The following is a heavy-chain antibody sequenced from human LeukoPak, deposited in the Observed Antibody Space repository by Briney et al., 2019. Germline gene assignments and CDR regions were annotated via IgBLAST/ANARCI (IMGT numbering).Heavy chain of an antibody. CDR3: ARLKDHFDY. Sequence: ASVKVSCKASGYTFTDYYMHWVRQAPGQGLEWMGCINPNSGGTNYAQKFQGRVTMTRDTSISTAYMELSWLRSDDTAVYYCARLKDHFDYWGQGTPVTVSS. CDR2: INPNSGGT. J-gene: IGHJ4*02. V-gene: IGHV1-2*02. CDR1: GYTFTDYY.